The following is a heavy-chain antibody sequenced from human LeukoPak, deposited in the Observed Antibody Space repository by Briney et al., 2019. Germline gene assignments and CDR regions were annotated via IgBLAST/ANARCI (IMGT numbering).Heavy chain of an antibody. CDR1: GFTFSTYS. Sequence: GGSLRLPCAASGFTFSTYSMNWVRQAPGKGLEWVSSISSAGTYTHYADSVKGRFTISRDNSKNTLYLQMNSLRAEDTAVYYCARDLPEVGATRTSLGYWGQGTLVTVSS. CDR2: ISSAGTYT. J-gene: IGHJ4*02. D-gene: IGHD1-26*01. V-gene: IGHV3-21*04. CDR3: ARDLPEVGATRTSLGY.